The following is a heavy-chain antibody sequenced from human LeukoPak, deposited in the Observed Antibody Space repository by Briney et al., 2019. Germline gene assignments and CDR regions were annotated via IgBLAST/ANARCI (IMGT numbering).Heavy chain of an antibody. J-gene: IGHJ4*02. V-gene: IGHV3-21*01. CDR3: ARTAADTGEFDY. D-gene: IGHD6-13*01. CDR1: GFTFSSYS. Sequence: GGSLRLSCAASGFTFSSYSMNWVRQAPGKGLECVSSISSSSSSIYYADSVKGRFTISRDDAKNSLYLQMNSLRAEDTAVYYCARTAADTGEFDYWGQGTLVTVSS. CDR2: ISSSSSSI.